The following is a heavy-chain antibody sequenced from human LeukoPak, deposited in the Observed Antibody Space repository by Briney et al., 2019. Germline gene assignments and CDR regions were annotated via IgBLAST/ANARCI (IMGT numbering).Heavy chain of an antibody. J-gene: IGHJ6*02. CDR1: GDSVSSNSGA. Sequence: SQTLSLTCAISGDSVSSNSGAWHWIRQSPSRGLEWLGRTYYRSKWYNDYAVSVKSRIIVNPDTSKNQFSLQLNSVTPEDTAVYYCVRQYSSGWTYYFGMDVWGQGTLVTVSS. CDR2: TYYRSKWYN. CDR3: VRQYSSGWTYYFGMDV. V-gene: IGHV6-1*01. D-gene: IGHD6-19*01.